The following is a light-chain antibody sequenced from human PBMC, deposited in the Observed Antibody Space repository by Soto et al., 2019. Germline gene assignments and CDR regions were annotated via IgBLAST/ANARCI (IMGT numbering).Light chain of an antibody. Sequence: QSVLTQPPSASGSPGQSVTISCTGTSTDVGGYDYVSWYQQHPGKVPKLMIYEVNKRPSGVPDRFSGSKSGNTASLTVSGLQHEDEAYYYFTSYAGGNYVFGPGTKLTVL. V-gene: IGLV2-8*01. CDR3: TSYAGGNYV. CDR2: EVN. CDR1: STDVGGYDY. J-gene: IGLJ1*01.